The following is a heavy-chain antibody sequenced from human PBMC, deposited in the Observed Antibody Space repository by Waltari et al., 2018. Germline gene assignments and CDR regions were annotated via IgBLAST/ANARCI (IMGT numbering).Heavy chain of an antibody. D-gene: IGHD6-19*01. CDR1: GYTFIGYY. J-gene: IGHJ4*02. V-gene: IGHV1-2*04. CDR3: AIENTSGWRPLGY. CDR2: IDPNSGGT. Sequence: QVQLVQSGAEVKKPGASVKVSCEASGYTFIGYYIHWVRQAPGQGLEWMGWIDPNSGGTNYAQKFQGWVTMTRDTSISTAYMELSRLRSDDTAVYYCAIENTSGWRPLGYWGQGTLVTVSS.